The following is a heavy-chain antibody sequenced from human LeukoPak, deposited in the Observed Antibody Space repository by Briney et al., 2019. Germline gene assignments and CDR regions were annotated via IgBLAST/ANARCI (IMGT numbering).Heavy chain of an antibody. V-gene: IGHV1-18*04. CDR2: ISANNGNT. J-gene: IGHJ6*03. CDR1: GYTFTDYY. Sequence: GASVNVSCKASGYTFTDYYMHWVRQAPGQGLEWMGWISANNGNTNYAQKLQGRVTMTTDTSTSTAYMELRSLRSDDTAVYYCARGGITTNMDVWGKGTTVTVSS. CDR3: ARGGITTNMDV. D-gene: IGHD3-10*01.